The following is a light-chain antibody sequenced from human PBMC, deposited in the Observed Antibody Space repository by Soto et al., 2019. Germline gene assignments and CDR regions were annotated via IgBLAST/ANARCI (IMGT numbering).Light chain of an antibody. V-gene: IGKV1-27*01. Sequence: DFRMTQSPSSLSASVGDRVTVTCRASQAIKKCLAWYQQKPGKGPKLLIYAASSLQSGVPSRFSGSGSDTDFTLTISNLQPEDVATYYCQRYDIAPWAFGQGTKVEIK. CDR3: QRYDIAPWA. CDR1: QAIKKC. J-gene: IGKJ1*01. CDR2: AAS.